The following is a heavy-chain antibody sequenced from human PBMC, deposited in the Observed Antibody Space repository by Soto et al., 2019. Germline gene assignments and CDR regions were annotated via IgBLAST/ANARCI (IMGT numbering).Heavy chain of an antibody. D-gene: IGHD3-10*01. J-gene: IGHJ5*02. CDR1: GGSISSFTYY. CDR2: VYYNENT. Sequence: SETLSLTCTVSGGSISSFTYYWGWNRQPPGKGLEWIGTVYYNENTYYNPSLKGRVTISVDTAKNQFSLNLRSVTAADTAIYFCARRERYYGSPGWFDPWGQGTLVTVSS. V-gene: IGHV4-39*01. CDR3: ARRERYYGSPGWFDP.